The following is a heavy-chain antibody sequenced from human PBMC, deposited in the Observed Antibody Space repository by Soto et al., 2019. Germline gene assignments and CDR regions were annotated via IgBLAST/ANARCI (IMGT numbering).Heavy chain of an antibody. V-gene: IGHV1-46*01. CDR2: INTSCGTS. D-gene: IGHD3-22*01. CDR1: GYTFTSYY. CDR3: ARDQKDRYDHKSPEYFYFRVDV. J-gene: IGHJ6*02. Sequence: ASVKVSCKAAGYTFTSYYIHLVRWAPRQGLEWMGVINTSCGTSTAAQKFQGRVTMTTDTSTSTASLELSSLRSKDTAVYYCARDQKDRYDHKSPEYFYFRVDVWGQGTTVTVSS.